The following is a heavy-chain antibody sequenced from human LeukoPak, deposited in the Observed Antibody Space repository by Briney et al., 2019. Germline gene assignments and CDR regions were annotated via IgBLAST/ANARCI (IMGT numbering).Heavy chain of an antibody. J-gene: IGHJ4*02. Sequence: GGSLTLLCAAWGFTFSIYGMNCVRDAPQRGLEWLSYISSCGSTINYTDSVKGRVTISRDNAKNSLYLQMNSLRAEDTAIYYCAREYCSTWYAGRGLFDYWGQGTLVTVSS. D-gene: IGHD6-13*01. CDR1: GFTFSIYG. CDR3: AREYCSTWYAGRGLFDY. CDR2: ISSCGSTI. V-gene: IGHV3-48*03.